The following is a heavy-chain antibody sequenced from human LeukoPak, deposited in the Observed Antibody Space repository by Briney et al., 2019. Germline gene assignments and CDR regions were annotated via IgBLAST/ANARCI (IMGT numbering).Heavy chain of an antibody. CDR2: INHSGST. J-gene: IGHJ6*04. CDR3: ARVTGTTPRYGMDV. Sequence: PSETLSLTCAVYGGSFSGYCWSWIRQPPGKGLEWIGEINHSGSTNYNPSLKGRVTISVDTSKNQFSLKLSSVTAADTAVYYCARVTGTTPRYGMDVWGKGTTVTVSS. V-gene: IGHV4-34*01. CDR1: GGSFSGYC. D-gene: IGHD1-1*01.